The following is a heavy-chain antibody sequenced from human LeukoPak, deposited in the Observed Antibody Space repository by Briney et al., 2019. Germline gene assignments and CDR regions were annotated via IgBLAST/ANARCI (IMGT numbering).Heavy chain of an antibody. Sequence: GASVNVSCKASGYIFTSYGISWVGQASGQGLERMGWISAYNGNTNYAQKLQGRVTMTTDTSTSTAYMELRSLRSDDTAVYYCARDGGSSWSPGGDYWGQGTLVTVSS. D-gene: IGHD6-13*01. CDR3: ARDGGSSWSPGGDY. CDR1: GYIFTSYG. J-gene: IGHJ4*02. CDR2: ISAYNGNT. V-gene: IGHV1-18*01.